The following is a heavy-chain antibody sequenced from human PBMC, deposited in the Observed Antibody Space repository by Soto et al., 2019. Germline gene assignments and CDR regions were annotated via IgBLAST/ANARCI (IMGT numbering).Heavy chain of an antibody. D-gene: IGHD5-12*01. CDR2: VYDNGDS. J-gene: IGHJ6*02. CDR1: GGSIDGYN. V-gene: IGHV4-59*08. CDR3: ARQGIGRLHGLVDV. Sequence: TSETLSLTCTVSGGSIDGYNCAWIRQSPGKALEWVGYVYDNGDSSYNPSLKSRLTLSMDTSKSQFSLQLRSVTAADTAVYFCARQGIGRLHGLVDVWGRGTTVTVS.